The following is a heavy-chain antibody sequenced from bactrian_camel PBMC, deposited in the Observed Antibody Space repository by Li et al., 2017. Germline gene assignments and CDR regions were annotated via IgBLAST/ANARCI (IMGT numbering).Heavy chain of an antibody. CDR2: IFTGSGSS. D-gene: IGHD7*01. Sequence: QVQLVESGGGSVPAGESLRLSCVASGYTYSRLCMGWFRQTPEKGREGLAAIFTGSGSSTYADSVKGRFTVSQDNANNTLFLHMNSLKPEDTGMYYCAADRYCRGGLVLHVAGYNYWGQGTQVTVS. J-gene: IGHJ4*01. CDR1: GYTYSRLC. V-gene: IGHV3S1*01. CDR3: AADRYCRGGLVLHVAGYNY.